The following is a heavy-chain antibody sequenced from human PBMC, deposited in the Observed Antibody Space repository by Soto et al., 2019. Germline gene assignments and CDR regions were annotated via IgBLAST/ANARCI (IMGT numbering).Heavy chain of an antibody. V-gene: IGHV1-3*01. CDR2: INAGNGNT. D-gene: IGHD3-3*01. Sequence: GASVKVSCKASGYTFTSYAMHWVRQAPGQRLEWMGWINAGNGNTKYSQKFQGRVTITRDTSASTAYMELSSLRSEDTAVYYCARGSLSYYDFWSGYQGYYYGMDVWGPGTTVTVS. J-gene: IGHJ6*02. CDR1: GYTFTSYA. CDR3: ARGSLSYYDFWSGYQGYYYGMDV.